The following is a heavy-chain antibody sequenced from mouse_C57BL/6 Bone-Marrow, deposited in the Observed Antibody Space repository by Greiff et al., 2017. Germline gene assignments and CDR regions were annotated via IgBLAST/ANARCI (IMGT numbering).Heavy chain of an antibody. CDR3: ARRRGYYWYFDV. D-gene: IGHD2-2*01. V-gene: IGHV7-3*01. CDR2: IRNKANGYTT. J-gene: IGHJ1*03. Sequence: DVKLVESGGGLVQPGGSLSLSCAASGFTFTDYYMSWVRQPPGKALEWLGFIRNKANGYTTEYSASVKGRFTISRDNSKSILYLQMNALRAEDSATYYCARRRGYYWYFDVWGTGTTVTVSS. CDR1: GFTFTDYY.